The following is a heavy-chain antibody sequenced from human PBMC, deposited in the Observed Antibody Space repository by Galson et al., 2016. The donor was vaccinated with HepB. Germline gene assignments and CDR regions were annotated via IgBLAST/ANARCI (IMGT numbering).Heavy chain of an antibody. V-gene: IGHV3-72*01. Sequence: SLRLSYAASGFTFSYHYMEKVGQAPRKGLVWVARSRNNARRYSTYYATSVKGRFAISRDDSKQTLDLQMNSVKTEDTAVYYCARSYYYGSGSVGDFDTWGQGTMVTVSS. CDR1: GFTFSYHY. D-gene: IGHD3-10*01. J-gene: IGHJ3*02. CDR3: ARSYYYGSGSVGDFDT. CDR2: SRNNARRYST.